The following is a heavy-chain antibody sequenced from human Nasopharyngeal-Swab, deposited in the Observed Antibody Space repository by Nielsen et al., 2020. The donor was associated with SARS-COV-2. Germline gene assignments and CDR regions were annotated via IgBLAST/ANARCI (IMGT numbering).Heavy chain of an antibody. CDR3: AREGFGELIGDFYSYYYMDV. Sequence: SETLSFTCTVSGGSISSGAYYWSWVRQHPGKGLEWIGYIYHSGSTYSNPSLKSRVTISVDTSKNQFSLKLSSVTAADTALYYCAREGFGELIGDFYSYYYMDVWGKGTTVTVSS. J-gene: IGHJ6*03. CDR1: GGSISSGAYY. V-gene: IGHV4-31*03. D-gene: IGHD3-10*01. CDR2: IYHSGST.